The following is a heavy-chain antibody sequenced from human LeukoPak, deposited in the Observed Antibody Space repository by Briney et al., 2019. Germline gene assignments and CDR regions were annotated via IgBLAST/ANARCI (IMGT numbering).Heavy chain of an antibody. CDR1: GGSFSGYY. CDR3: ARGYYYDSSGLSGWFDP. J-gene: IGHJ5*02. D-gene: IGHD3-22*01. Sequence: SETLSLTCAGYGGSFSGYYWSWIRQPPGKGLEWIGEINHSGSTNYNPSLKSRVTISVDTSKNQFSLKLSSVTAADTAVYYCARGYYYDSSGLSGWFDPWGQGTLVTVSS. CDR2: INHSGST. V-gene: IGHV4-34*01.